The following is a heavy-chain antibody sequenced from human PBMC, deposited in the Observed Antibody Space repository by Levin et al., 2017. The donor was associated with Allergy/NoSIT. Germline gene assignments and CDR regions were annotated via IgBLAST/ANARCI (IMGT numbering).Heavy chain of an antibody. CDR3: ARVRGVFRNGYFDL. V-gene: IGHV4-34*01. J-gene: IGHJ2*01. D-gene: IGHD2-8*01. CDR2: MNHRGSR. CDR1: GGSFSGYY. Sequence: SSQTLSLTCAVYGGSFSGYYWSWIRQSPGKGLEWLGEMNHRGSRNYNPSLNSRVTVSVDTSKNQFSLKLHSVTAADAAIYYCARVRGVFRNGYFDLWGRGTLVTVSS.